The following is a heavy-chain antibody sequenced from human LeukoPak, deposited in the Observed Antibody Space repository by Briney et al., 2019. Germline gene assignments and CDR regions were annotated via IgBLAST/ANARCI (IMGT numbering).Heavy chain of an antibody. J-gene: IGHJ4*02. V-gene: IGHV3-23*01. D-gene: IGHD3-22*01. CDR2: ISPSGDRT. CDR1: GFTFTNYP. CDR3: AIMHGYYDGSGFWVQ. Sequence: PGGSLRLSCAVSGFTFTNYPMSWVRQAPGKGLEWVSFISPSGDRTSNADSVEGRFTISRDNTRNTLYLQMNSLRDEDTGVYYCAIMHGYYDGSGFWVQWGQGTLVTVSS.